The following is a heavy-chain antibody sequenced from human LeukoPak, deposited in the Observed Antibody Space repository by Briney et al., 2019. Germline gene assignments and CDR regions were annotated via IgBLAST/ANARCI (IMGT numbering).Heavy chain of an antibody. CDR1: GFTLSSYA. V-gene: IGHV3-23*01. Sequence: TGGSLRLPCVGSGFTLSSYAMSWVRQAPGKGLEWVSAISGSGTRTYYADSVKGRFTISRDNSKNTLYLQMNSLRAEDTAVYYCAKAPTKEEEWLLLNYFDYWGQGTLVTVSS. D-gene: IGHD3-22*01. CDR3: AKAPTKEEEWLLLNYFDY. CDR2: ISGSGTRT. J-gene: IGHJ4*02.